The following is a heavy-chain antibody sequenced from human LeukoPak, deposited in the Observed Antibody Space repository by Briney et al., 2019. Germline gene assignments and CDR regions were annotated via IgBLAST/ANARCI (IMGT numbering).Heavy chain of an antibody. V-gene: IGHV3-74*01. J-gene: IGHJ6*02. Sequence: PGRSLRLSCAASGFTFDDYAMHWVRQAPGKGLVWVSRINSDGSSTNYADSVKGRFTISRDNAKNTLYLQMSSLRAEDTAIYYCARSQMDVWGHGTTVTVSS. CDR1: GFTFDDYA. CDR2: INSDGSST. CDR3: ARSQMDV.